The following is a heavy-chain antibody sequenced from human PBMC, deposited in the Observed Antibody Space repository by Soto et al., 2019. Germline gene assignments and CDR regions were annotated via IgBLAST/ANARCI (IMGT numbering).Heavy chain of an antibody. J-gene: IGHJ6*02. V-gene: IGHV1-69*13. CDR3: AGRLDKYYYYYYGMDV. Sequence: SVKVSCKASGGTFSSYAISWVRQAPGEGLEWMGGIIPIFGTANYAQKFQGRVTITADESTSTAYMELSSLRSEDTAVYYCAGRLDKYYYYYYGMDVWGQGTTVTVSS. CDR2: IIPIFGTA. CDR1: GGTFSSYA. D-gene: IGHD1-26*01.